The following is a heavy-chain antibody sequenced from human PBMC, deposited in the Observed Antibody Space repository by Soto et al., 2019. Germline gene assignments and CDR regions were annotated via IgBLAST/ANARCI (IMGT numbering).Heavy chain of an antibody. Sequence: PSETLSLTCSVSGDSISSYYWTWIRQPPGKGLEWIGFISYRGSTNYNPSLKSRVTISVDTSKNQFSLKLSSVTAADTAVYYCATTSSAWYFFDYWGQGTLVTVSS. CDR1: GDSISSYY. CDR2: ISYRGST. J-gene: IGHJ4*02. D-gene: IGHD6-19*01. CDR3: ATTSSAWYFFDY. V-gene: IGHV4-59*01.